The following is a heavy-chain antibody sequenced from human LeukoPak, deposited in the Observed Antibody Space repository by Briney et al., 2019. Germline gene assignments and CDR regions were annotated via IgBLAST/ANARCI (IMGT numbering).Heavy chain of an antibody. V-gene: IGHV3-38-3*01. J-gene: IGHJ3*02. D-gene: IGHD1-26*01. CDR2: ISGGST. Sequence: PGESLKISCKGSGFTVSSNEMSWVRQAPGKGLEWVSSISGGSTYYADSRKGRFTISRDNSKNTLHLQMNSLRAEDTAVYYCARDGRASWSGSYGPELYDAFDIWGQGTMVTVSS. CDR1: GFTVSSNE. CDR3: ARDGRASWSGSYGPELYDAFDI.